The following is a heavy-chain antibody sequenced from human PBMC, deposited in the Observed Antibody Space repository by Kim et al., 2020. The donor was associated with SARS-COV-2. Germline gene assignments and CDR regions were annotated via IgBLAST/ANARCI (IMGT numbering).Heavy chain of an antibody. Sequence: GGSLRLSCAASGFTFHDHAMHWVRQAPGKGLEWVSLISRDGSITYYADSVKGRFTISRDNSKDSLYLQMNSLRTEDTAFYYCGKGSATTGDTDYWCQGTLLTVSS. J-gene: IGHJ4*02. CDR3: GKGSATTGDTDY. V-gene: IGHV3-43*02. CDR1: GFTFHDHA. D-gene: IGHD7-27*01. CDR2: ISRDGSIT.